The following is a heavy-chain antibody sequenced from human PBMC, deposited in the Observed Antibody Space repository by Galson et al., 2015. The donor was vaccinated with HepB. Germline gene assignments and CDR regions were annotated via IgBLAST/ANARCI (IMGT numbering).Heavy chain of an antibody. CDR1: GFTFSNAR. CDR2: IKSKTDGGTT. J-gene: IGHJ4*02. Sequence: SLRLSCAASGFTFSNARMSWVRQAPGKGLEWVGRIKSKTDGGTTDYAAPVKGRFTISRDDSKNTLYLQMNSLKTEDTAVYYCTTDGNFAAAGTFDYWGQGTLVTVSS. D-gene: IGHD6-13*01. CDR3: TTDGNFAAAGTFDY. V-gene: IGHV3-15*01.